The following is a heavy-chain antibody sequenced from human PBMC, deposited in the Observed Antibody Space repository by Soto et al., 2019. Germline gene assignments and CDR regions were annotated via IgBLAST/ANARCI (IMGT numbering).Heavy chain of an antibody. Sequence: ASVKVSCKASGYTFTSYDINWVRQATGQGLEWMGWMNPNSGNTGYAQKFQGRVTMTRNTSISTAYMELSSLRSEDTAVYYCARFGSGSYTFDYWGQGTLVTAPQ. CDR2: MNPNSGNT. V-gene: IGHV1-8*01. CDR1: GYTFTSYD. J-gene: IGHJ4*02. D-gene: IGHD3-10*01. CDR3: ARFGSGSYTFDY.